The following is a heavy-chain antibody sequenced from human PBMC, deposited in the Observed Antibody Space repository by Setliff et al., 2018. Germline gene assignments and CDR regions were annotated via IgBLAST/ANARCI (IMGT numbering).Heavy chain of an antibody. V-gene: IGHV1-2*02. J-gene: IGHJ4*02. D-gene: IGHD1-26*01. CDR2: INPNTGGT. CDR3: ARDLLGSQGRTFDL. Sequence: WIRQAPGQGPEWMGCINPNTGGTRFAQKFQFGVTMTADKAITTAYMELTRLTSDDTAMYYCARDLLGSQGRTFDLWGQGTLFTVSS.